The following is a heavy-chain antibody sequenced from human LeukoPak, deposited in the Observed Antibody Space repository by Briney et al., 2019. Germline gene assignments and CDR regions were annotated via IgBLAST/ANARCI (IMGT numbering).Heavy chain of an antibody. CDR2: ITSTSTYI. J-gene: IGHJ4*02. V-gene: IGHV3-21*01. Sequence: GSLRLSCAASGFTFSTYTMKWVRQAPGKGLEWVSSITSTSTYIYYADSVKGRFTISRDNAKNSLFLQMNSLRAEDTAVYYCAEGYYYESRFYFDYWGQGNLVTVSS. CDR1: GFTFSTYT. D-gene: IGHD3-22*01. CDR3: AEGYYYESRFYFDY.